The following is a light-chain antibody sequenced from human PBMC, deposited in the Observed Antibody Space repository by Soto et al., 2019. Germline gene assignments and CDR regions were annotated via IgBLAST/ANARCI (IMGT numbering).Light chain of an antibody. CDR1: QGISSY. J-gene: IGKJ1*01. Sequence: DIQLTQSPSFLSASVGDRVTVTCRASQGISSYLAWYQQKPGKAPKLLIYVASTFQSGVRSRFGGSGSATEFTLTISRLQPEDFATYYGQQLNSYPRTFGQGTKVEIK. V-gene: IGKV1-9*01. CDR2: VAS. CDR3: QQLNSYPRT.